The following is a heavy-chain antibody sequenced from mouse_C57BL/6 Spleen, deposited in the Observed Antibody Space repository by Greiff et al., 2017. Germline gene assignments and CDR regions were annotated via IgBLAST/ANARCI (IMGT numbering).Heavy chain of an antibody. V-gene: IGHV1-59*01. CDR1: GYTFTSYW. J-gene: IGHJ4*01. CDR3: ARNGDSSGYVGAMDY. D-gene: IGHD3-2*02. CDR2: IDPSDSYT. Sequence: QVQLQQPGAELVRPGTSVKLSCKASGYTFTSYWMHWVKQRPGQGLEWIGVIDPSDSYTNYNQKFKGKATLTVDTSSSTAYMQLSSLTSEDSAVYYCARNGDSSGYVGAMDYWGQGTSVTVSS.